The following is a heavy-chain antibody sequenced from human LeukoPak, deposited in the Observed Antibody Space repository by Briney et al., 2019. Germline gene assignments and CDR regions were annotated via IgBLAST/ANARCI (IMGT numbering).Heavy chain of an antibody. J-gene: IGHJ1*01. D-gene: IGHD1-26*01. CDR1: GGSISTSSYY. Sequence: KPSETLSLTCTVSGGSISTSSYYWGWIRQPPGKVLEWIGTIYYTGYANYNPSLNTRVTISVDRSKNQVLLKLSSVASADTAVYYCARGEGRFGSYLLPHWGQGTLVTVSS. CDR3: ARGEGRFGSYLLPH. V-gene: IGHV4-39*06. CDR2: IYYTGYA.